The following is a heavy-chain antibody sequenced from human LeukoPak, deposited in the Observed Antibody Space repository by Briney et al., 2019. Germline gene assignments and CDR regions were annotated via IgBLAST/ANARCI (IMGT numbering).Heavy chain of an antibody. J-gene: IGHJ2*01. CDR2: INSDGSST. D-gene: IGHD3-22*01. CDR3: ARAPLDYYDTSGYFHWYFDL. Sequence: AGGSLRLSCSASGFTFSSYWMHWVRQVPGEGLVWVSRINSDGSSTSYADSVKGRFTIARDNAKNTLYLQVNSLRDGDTAVYFCARAPLDYYDTSGYFHWYFDLWGRGTLVTASS. CDR1: GFTFSSYW. V-gene: IGHV3-74*01.